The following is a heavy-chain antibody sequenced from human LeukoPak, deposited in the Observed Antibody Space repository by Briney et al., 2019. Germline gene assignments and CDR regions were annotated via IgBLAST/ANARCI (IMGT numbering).Heavy chain of an antibody. CDR3: ASAPIGRYCSGGSCLTLLQYFQH. D-gene: IGHD2-15*01. J-gene: IGHJ1*01. CDR2: IYYSGST. V-gene: IGHV4-59*01. Sequence: SETLSLTCTVSGGSISSYYWSWIRQPPGKGLEWIGYIYYSGSTNYNPSLKSRVTISVDTSKNQFSLKLSSVIAADTAVYYCASAPIGRYCSGGSCLTLLQYFQHWGQGTLVTVSS. CDR1: GGSISSYY.